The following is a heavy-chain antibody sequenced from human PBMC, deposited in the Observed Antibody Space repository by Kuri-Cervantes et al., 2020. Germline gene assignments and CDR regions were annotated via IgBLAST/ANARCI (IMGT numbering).Heavy chain of an antibody. Sequence: SETLSLTCTVSGGSISSYYWSWIRQPPGKGLEWIGYIYYSGSTNYNPSLKSRVTISVDTSKNQFSLKLSSVTAADTAVYYCARAHWGGDCIDYWGQGTLVTVSS. CDR2: IYYSGST. V-gene: IGHV4-59*08. CDR3: ARAHWGGDCIDY. J-gene: IGHJ4*02. D-gene: IGHD2-21*02. CDR1: GGSISSYY.